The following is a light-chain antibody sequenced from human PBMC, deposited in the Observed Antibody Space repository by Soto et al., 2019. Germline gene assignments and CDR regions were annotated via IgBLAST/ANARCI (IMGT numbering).Light chain of an antibody. CDR2: SNN. J-gene: IGLJ2*01. V-gene: IGLV1-44*01. CDR1: SSNIGSNH. Sequence: QSVLPQPPSASGTPGQRVTISCSGSSSNIGSNHVNWYQQLPGTAPKLLIFSNNQRPSGVPDRFSGSKSGTSASLAISGLQSEDEADYYCAAWDDSLNGRVFGGGTKLTVL. CDR3: AAWDDSLNGRV.